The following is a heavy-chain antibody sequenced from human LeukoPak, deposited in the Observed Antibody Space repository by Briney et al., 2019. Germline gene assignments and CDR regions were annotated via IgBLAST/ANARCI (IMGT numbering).Heavy chain of an antibody. CDR1: GYSFTSYW. D-gene: IGHD2-21*02. V-gene: IGHV5-51*01. Sequence: GESLKISCKGSGYSFTSYWIGWMRQMPGKGLEWMGIIYPGDSDTRYSPSFQGQVTISADKSISTAYLQWSSLKASDTAMYYCARTRQAYCGGDCYSNYYYYMDVWGKGTTVTISS. CDR3: ARTRQAYCGGDCYSNYYYYMDV. J-gene: IGHJ6*03. CDR2: IYPGDSDT.